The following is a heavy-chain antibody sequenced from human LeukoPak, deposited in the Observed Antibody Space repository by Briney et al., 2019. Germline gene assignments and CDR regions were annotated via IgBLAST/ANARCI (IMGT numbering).Heavy chain of an antibody. CDR2: ISSSGST. CDR1: GDSISSGDYY. Sequence: PSETLSLTCTVSGDSISSGDYYWSWIRQPAGKGLEWIGRISSSGSTNYNPSLKSRVTISLDTSKNQFSLKLSSVTAADTAVYYCARDLKSMVATFFDYWGQGTLVTVSS. V-gene: IGHV4-61*02. D-gene: IGHD5-12*01. J-gene: IGHJ4*02. CDR3: ARDLKSMVATFFDY.